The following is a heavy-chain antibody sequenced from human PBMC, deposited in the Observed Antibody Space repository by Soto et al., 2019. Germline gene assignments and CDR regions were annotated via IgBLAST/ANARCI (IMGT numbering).Heavy chain of an antibody. CDR2: LYSGGSA. CDR1: GFTVSINY. V-gene: IGHV3-66*04. D-gene: IGHD5-18*01. Sequence: EVQLVESGGGLVQPGGSLRLSCAASGFTVSINYMSWVRQAPGKGLEWVSVLYSGGSAYYADSVKGRFTISRDNSKNTLYLQMTSLRAEDTAVYYRARHGYSYVGGYFDYWGQGTRVTVSS. CDR3: ARHGYSYVGGYFDY. J-gene: IGHJ4*02.